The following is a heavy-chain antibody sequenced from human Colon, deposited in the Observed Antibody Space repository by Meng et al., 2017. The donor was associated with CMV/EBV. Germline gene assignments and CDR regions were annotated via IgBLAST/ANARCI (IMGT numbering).Heavy chain of an antibody. CDR2: ISSTGTFI. CDR3: AGVAYDYGDRHFAY. D-gene: IGHD4-17*01. V-gene: IGHV3-21*01. CDR1: GFTFDRYT. Sequence: ESPKISCAASGFTFDRYTMAWVRQAPGKGLEWVSSISSTGTFIHYADSVEGRFTIARDNAKTSLYLQMSSLRAEDTAVYYCAGVAYDYGDRHFAYWGQGALVTVSS. J-gene: IGHJ4*02.